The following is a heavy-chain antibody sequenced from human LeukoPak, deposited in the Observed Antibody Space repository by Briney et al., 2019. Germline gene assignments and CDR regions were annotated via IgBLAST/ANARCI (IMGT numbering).Heavy chain of an antibody. D-gene: IGHD3-22*01. Sequence: ASVKVSCKASGGTFSSYAISWVRQAPGQGLEWMGGIIPIFGTANYAQKFQGRVTITADESTSTAYMELSSLRSEDTAVYYCARRSSGYSSFDYWGQGTLVTVSS. CDR2: IIPIFGTA. V-gene: IGHV1-69*13. CDR1: GGTFSSYA. J-gene: IGHJ4*02. CDR3: ARRSSGYSSFDY.